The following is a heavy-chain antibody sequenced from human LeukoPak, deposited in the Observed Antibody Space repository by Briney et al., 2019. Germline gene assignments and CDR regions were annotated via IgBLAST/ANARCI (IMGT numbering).Heavy chain of an antibody. CDR2: ISGSGDGT. CDR3: ARDLGDY. V-gene: IGHV3-23*01. J-gene: IGHJ4*02. Sequence: GGSLRLSCAASGYTFSSYAMSWVRQAPGEGLEWVSVISGSGDGTYSADSVEGRLTISRDNSKNTLYLQMNSLRAEDTAVYYCARDLGDYWGQGTLVTVSS. CDR1: GYTFSSYA.